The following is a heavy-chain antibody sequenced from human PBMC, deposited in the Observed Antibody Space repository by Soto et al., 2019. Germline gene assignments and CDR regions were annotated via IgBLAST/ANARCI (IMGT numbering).Heavy chain of an antibody. CDR2: IIPIFGTA. CDR1: GGTFSSYA. J-gene: IGHJ6*02. CDR3: ARHDLGIQLWLYGMDV. D-gene: IGHD5-18*01. Sequence: QVQLVQSGAEVKKPGSSVKVSCKASGGTFSSYAISWVRQAPGQGLEWMGGIIPIFGTANYAQKFQGRVTITAEESRSTAYMERSSLRSEDTAVYYCARHDLGIQLWLYGMDVWAQGTTFTVSS. V-gene: IGHV1-69*01.